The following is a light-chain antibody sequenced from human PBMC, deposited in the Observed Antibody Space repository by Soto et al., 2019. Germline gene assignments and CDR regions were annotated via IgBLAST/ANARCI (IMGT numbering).Light chain of an antibody. Sequence: QSVLTQPPSASGTPGQRVTISCSGSSSNIGSNTVSWYQQLPSTAPKLLIYSNNQRPSGVPDRFSGSKSGTSASLAISGLQSEDEADYYCAAWDDSLNGLVFGGGTKLTVL. CDR2: SNN. V-gene: IGLV1-44*01. CDR3: AAWDDSLNGLV. CDR1: SSNIGSNT. J-gene: IGLJ2*01.